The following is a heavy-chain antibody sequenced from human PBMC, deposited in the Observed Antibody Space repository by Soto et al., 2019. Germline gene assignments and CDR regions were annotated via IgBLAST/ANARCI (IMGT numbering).Heavy chain of an antibody. CDR1: GYTFTGYY. CDR3: ARAPGITGTGMDV. J-gene: IGHJ6*02. D-gene: IGHD1-20*01. Sequence: ASVKVSCKASGYTFTGYYMHWVRQAPGQGLEWMGWINPNSGGTNYAQKFQGRVTMTRDTSISTAYMELSRLRSDDTAVYSCARAPGITGTGMDVWGQGTTVTVCS. CDR2: INPNSGGT. V-gene: IGHV1-2*02.